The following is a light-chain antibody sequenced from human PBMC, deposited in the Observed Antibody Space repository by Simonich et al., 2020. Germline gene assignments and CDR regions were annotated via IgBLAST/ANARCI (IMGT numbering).Light chain of an antibody. J-gene: IGLJ1*01. CDR2: EVS. CDR1: SSDVGGYNN. Sequence: QSALTQPPSASGSPGQSVTLSCTGTSSDVGGYNNVSWYQQHPGKAPKLMIYEVSKRPSGVPVRFSGSKSGNTASLTVSGLQAEDEADYYCSSYAGSNNYVFGTGTKVTVL. CDR3: SSYAGSNNYV. V-gene: IGLV2-8*01.